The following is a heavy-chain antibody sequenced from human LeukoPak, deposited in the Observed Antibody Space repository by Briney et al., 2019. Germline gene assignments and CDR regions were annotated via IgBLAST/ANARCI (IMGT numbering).Heavy chain of an antibody. Sequence: SETLSLTCAVYGGSFSGYYWSWIRQPPGKGLEWIGEINHSGSTNYNPSLKSRVTISVDTSKNQFSLKLSSVTAADTAVYYCARGYSSFDYWGQGTLVTVSS. CDR2: INHSGST. V-gene: IGHV4-34*01. D-gene: IGHD6-13*01. CDR3: ARGYSSFDY. CDR1: GGSFSGYY. J-gene: IGHJ4*02.